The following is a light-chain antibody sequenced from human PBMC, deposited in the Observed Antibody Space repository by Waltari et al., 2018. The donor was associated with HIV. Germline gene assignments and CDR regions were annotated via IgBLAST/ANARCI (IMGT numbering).Light chain of an antibody. CDR2: RNN. V-gene: IGLV1-47*01. CDR1: SPNLGSNY. CDR3: AAWDDSLSGRV. J-gene: IGLJ3*02. Sequence: QSVLTQPPSASGTPGQRVTISCSGSSPNLGSNYVYWYQQPPGTAPKLLIYRNNQRPSGVPDRFSGSKSGTSASLAISGLRSEDEADYYCAAWDDSLSGRVFGGGTKLTVL.